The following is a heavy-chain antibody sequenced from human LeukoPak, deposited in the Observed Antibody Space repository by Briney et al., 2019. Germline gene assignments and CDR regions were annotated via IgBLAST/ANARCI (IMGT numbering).Heavy chain of an antibody. CDR1: GGSFSGYY. CDR2: INHSGST. D-gene: IGHD5-18*01. J-gene: IGHJ4*02. V-gene: IGHV4-34*01. Sequence: SETLSLTCAVYGGSFSGYYWGWIRQPPGKGLEWIGEINHSGSTNYNLSLKSRVTISVDTSKNQFSLRLSSVTAADTAVYYCARRRGYSYGYVLWFDYWGQGTLVTVSS. CDR3: ARRRGYSYGYVLWFDY.